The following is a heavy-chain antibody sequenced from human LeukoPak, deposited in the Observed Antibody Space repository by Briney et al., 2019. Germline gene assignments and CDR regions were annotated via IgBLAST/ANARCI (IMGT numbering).Heavy chain of an antibody. CDR3: AREVGWVAAAGYYYYGMDV. V-gene: IGHV3-11*04. CDR2: ISSSGSTI. CDR1: GFTFSDYY. Sequence: PGGSLRLSCAASGFTFSDYYMSWIRQAPGKGLEWVSYISSSGSTIYYADSVKGRFTISRDNAKNSLYLQMNSLRAEDTAVYYCAREVGWVAAAGYYYYGMDVWGQGTTVTVSS. D-gene: IGHD6-13*01. J-gene: IGHJ6*02.